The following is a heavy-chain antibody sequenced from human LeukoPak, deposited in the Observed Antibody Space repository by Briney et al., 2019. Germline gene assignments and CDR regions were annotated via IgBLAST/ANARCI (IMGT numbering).Heavy chain of an antibody. J-gene: IGHJ4*02. CDR1: GGTFSSYA. Sequence: SVKGSCKASGGTFSSYAISWVRQAPGQGLEWMGGIIPIFGTANYAQKFQGRVTITADESTSTAYMELSSLRSEDTAVYYCAREAGTERYYFDYWGQGTLVTVSS. V-gene: IGHV1-69*13. CDR3: AREAGTERYYFDY. CDR2: IIPIFGTA. D-gene: IGHD1-7*01.